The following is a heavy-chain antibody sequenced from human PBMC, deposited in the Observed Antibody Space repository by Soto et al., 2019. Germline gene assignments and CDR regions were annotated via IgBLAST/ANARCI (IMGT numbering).Heavy chain of an antibody. CDR2: ISGSGGTT. V-gene: IGHV3-23*01. Sequence: GGSLRLSCAASGFTFSNYAMSWVRQAPGKGLEWVSGISGSGGTTYYTDSVKGRFTISRDNSKNTLYLQVNSLRTDDTAIYYCAKVMDYYRSGAYYAFEYWGQGTLVTVSS. J-gene: IGHJ4*02. CDR3: AKVMDYYRSGAYYAFEY. CDR1: GFTFSNYA. D-gene: IGHD3-10*01.